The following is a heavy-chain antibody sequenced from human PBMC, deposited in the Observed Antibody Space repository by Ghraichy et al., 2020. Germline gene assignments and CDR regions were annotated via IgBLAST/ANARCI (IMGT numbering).Heavy chain of an antibody. V-gene: IGHV3-7*03. Sequence: GVSLRLSCAASGFTFSSHWMSWVRQAPGKGLEWVANIKVDGSEKYYVDSVKGRFTISRDNAKNSLYLQMESLRAEDTALYYCARDLNWGSMDYWGQGTLVTVSS. D-gene: IGHD7-27*01. CDR2: IKVDGSEK. CDR1: GFTFSSHW. CDR3: ARDLNWGSMDY. J-gene: IGHJ4*02.